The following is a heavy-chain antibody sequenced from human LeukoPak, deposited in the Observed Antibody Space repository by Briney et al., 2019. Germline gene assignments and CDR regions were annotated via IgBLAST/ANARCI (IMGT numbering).Heavy chain of an antibody. D-gene: IGHD1-14*01. V-gene: IGHV1-2*02. Sequence: ASVKVSCKASGYTFTGYYMHWVRQAPGQGLEWMGWINPNSGGTNYAQKFQGRVTMTRDTSISTAYMELSRLRSDDTAVYYCVKDNTGGKPSIPPFDPWGQGTLVTVSS. CDR1: GYTFTGYY. CDR2: INPNSGGT. J-gene: IGHJ5*02. CDR3: VKDNTGGKPSIPPFDP.